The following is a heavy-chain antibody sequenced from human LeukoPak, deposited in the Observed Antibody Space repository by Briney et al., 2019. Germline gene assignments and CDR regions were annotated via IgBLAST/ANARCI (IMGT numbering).Heavy chain of an antibody. Sequence: GGSLRLSCAASGFTFSDYYMSWIRQAPGKGLEWVSYISSSGSTIYYADSVKGRFTISSDNAKSSLYLQMSSLRAEDTAVYYCARDPDRSGYYYYMDVWGKGTAVTVSS. J-gene: IGHJ6*03. CDR2: ISSSGSTI. V-gene: IGHV3-11*01. D-gene: IGHD3-22*01. CDR1: GFTFSDYY. CDR3: ARDPDRSGYYYYMDV.